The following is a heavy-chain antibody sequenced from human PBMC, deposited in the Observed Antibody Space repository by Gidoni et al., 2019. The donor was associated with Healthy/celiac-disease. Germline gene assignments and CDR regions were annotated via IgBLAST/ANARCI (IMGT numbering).Heavy chain of an antibody. Sequence: QVQLVQSGAEVKKPGSSVKVSCKASGGTFSSYAISWVRQAPGQGLEWMGGIIPIFGTANYAQKFQGIVTITADESTSTAYMELSSLRSEDTAVYYCARTCRPILTIFGVVTYDAFDIWGQGTMVTVSS. CDR1: GGTFSSYA. V-gene: IGHV1-69*01. J-gene: IGHJ3*02. CDR3: ARTCRPILTIFGVVTYDAFDI. D-gene: IGHD3-3*01. CDR2: IIPIFGTA.